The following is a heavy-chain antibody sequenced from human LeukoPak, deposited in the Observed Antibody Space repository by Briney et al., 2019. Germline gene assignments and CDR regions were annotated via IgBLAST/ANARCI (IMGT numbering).Heavy chain of an antibody. CDR1: DYSMTRGYY. J-gene: IGHJ3*02. CDR2: IYHSGDT. CDR3: AKSNGYGLVDI. Sequence: SETLSLTCTVSDYSMTRGYYWGWIRQPPGKALEWIGNIYHSGDTHYNPSLKSRVTISVDTSRNQFSLKLNSVTAADTAVYYCAKSNGYGLVDIWGQGTMVTVSS. V-gene: IGHV4-38-2*02. D-gene: IGHD3-10*01.